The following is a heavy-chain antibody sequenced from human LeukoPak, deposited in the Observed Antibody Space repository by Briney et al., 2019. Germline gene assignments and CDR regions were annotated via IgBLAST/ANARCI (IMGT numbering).Heavy chain of an antibody. CDR3: ARRRDCSSTSCKYNWFDP. Sequence: SETLSLTCTVSGGYISSSSYYWGWIRQPPGKGLEWIGSIYYSGSTYYNPSLKSRVTISVDTSKNQFSLKLSSVTAADTAVYYCARRRDCSSTSCKYNWFDPWGQGTLVTVSS. J-gene: IGHJ5*02. CDR1: GGYISSSSYY. D-gene: IGHD2-2*01. CDR2: IYYSGST. V-gene: IGHV4-39*01.